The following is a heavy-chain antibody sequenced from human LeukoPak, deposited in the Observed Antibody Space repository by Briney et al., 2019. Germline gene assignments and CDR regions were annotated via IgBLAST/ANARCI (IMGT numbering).Heavy chain of an antibody. CDR3: AKDKKGTIAAAKDY. D-gene: IGHD6-13*01. CDR2: ISGSGGST. Sequence: PGGSLRLSCAASEFTFRTYSMNWVRQAPGKGLEWVSAISGSGGSTYYADSVKGRFTISRDNSKNTLYLQMNSLRAEDTAVYYCAKDKKGTIAAAKDYWGQGTLVTVSS. V-gene: IGHV3-23*01. J-gene: IGHJ4*02. CDR1: EFTFRTYS.